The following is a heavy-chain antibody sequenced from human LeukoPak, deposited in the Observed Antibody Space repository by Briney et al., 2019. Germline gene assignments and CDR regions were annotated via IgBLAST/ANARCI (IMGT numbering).Heavy chain of an antibody. Sequence: GESLKIACKGSGYSFTSYWIGLVPQMPGKGLEWMGIIYPGDSDTRYSPSFQGQVTISADKSITTAYLQWSSLRASDTAMYYCARPANRGDAFDIWGQGTLVTVSS. J-gene: IGHJ4*02. CDR2: IYPGDSDT. CDR3: ARPANRGDAFDI. D-gene: IGHD3-10*01. CDR1: GYSFTSYW. V-gene: IGHV5-51*01.